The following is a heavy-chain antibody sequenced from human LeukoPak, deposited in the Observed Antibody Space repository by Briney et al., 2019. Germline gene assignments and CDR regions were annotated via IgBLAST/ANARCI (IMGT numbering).Heavy chain of an antibody. CDR1: GFTFSSYG. CDR3: AKEGFGNCYSAYFDY. Sequence: GGSLRLSCAASGFTFSSYGMQWVRQAPGKGLEWVAVISYEGSTSYYADSVKGRFTISRDNSKNTLYLQMNGLRAEDTAVYYCAKEGFGNCYSAYFDYWGQGTLVTVSS. D-gene: IGHD2-15*01. CDR2: ISYEGSTS. V-gene: IGHV3-30*18. J-gene: IGHJ4*02.